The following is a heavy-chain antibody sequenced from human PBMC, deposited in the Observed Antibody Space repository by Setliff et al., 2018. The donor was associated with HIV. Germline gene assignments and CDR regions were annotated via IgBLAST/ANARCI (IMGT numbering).Heavy chain of an antibody. J-gene: IGHJ5*02. V-gene: IGHV4-39*07. CDR2: INHSGNT. CDR1: GGSISSRDYY. D-gene: IGHD6-19*01. CDR3: ARVQQWPNWFDP. Sequence: PSETLSLTCTVSGGSISSRDYYWSWIRQPPGKGLEWIGEINHSGNTNYNPFLKSRVTISVDMSKNQFSLKLSSVTAADTAVYYCARVQQWPNWFDPWGQGTQVTVS.